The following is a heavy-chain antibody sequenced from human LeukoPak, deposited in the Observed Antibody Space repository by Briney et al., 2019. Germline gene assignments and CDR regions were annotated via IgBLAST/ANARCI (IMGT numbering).Heavy chain of an antibody. CDR2: IQQHGSET. J-gene: IGHJ6*02. V-gene: IGHV3-7*03. CDR3: AKDLSSAITSALVLDV. Sequence: GGSLRLSCEGSGFTFSNYWMSWVRQAPGKGLEWVANIQQHGSETYYGDSVKGRFTISRDNVKNALYLQMNSLRPEDTALYYCAKDLSSAITSALVLDVWGQGTTVIVSS. CDR1: GFTFSNYW. D-gene: IGHD3-22*01.